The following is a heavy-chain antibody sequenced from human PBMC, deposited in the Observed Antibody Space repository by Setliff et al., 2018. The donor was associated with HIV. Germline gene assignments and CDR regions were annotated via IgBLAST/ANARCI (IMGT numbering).Heavy chain of an antibody. V-gene: IGHV1-2*02. CDR2: IYPNSGGT. CDR1: GYTFTDYY. Sequence: ASVKVSCKASGYTFTDYYMHWMRQVPGRGLEWMGWIYPNSGGTNYAQKFQGRVTMTRDTSISTAFMDLSRLRSDDTATYYCARDPGSSAFGYWGQGAPVTVSS. J-gene: IGHJ4*02. CDR3: ARDPGSSAFGY. D-gene: IGHD1-26*01.